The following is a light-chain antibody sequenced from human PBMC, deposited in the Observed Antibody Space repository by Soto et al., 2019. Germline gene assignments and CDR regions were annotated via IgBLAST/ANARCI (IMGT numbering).Light chain of an antibody. Sequence: QSALTQSPSASASLGASVTLTCTLSSSHINYIIAWHQQPPEKGPRSLMKVNSDGSHTTGNEIPDRFSGSSSGAERYLTISRLQYEEEDVYYCQSSSTGTRVFGGGTKLTVL. V-gene: IGLV4-69*01. CDR2: VNSDGSH. J-gene: IGLJ3*02. CDR3: QSSSTGTRV. CDR1: SSHINYI.